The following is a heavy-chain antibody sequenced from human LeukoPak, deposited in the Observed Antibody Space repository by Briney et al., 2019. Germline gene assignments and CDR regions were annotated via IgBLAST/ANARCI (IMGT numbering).Heavy chain of an antibody. CDR3: AKDGNWARFEN. J-gene: IGHJ4*02. CDR2: ITGSGSTT. D-gene: IGHD7-27*01. CDR1: GFAFSNYG. V-gene: IGHV3-23*01. Sequence: GGSLRLSCAASGFAFSNYGMNWVRQAPGKGLEWVSGITGSGSTTYYADSVKGRHTISRDNSKNTLYLQMNSPRAEDTAAYYCAKDGNWARFENWGQGTLVTVSS.